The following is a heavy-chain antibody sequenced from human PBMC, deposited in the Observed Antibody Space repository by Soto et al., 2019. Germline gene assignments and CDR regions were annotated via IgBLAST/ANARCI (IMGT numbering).Heavy chain of an antibody. V-gene: IGHV3-21*01. CDR3: ARDGSSSGFDY. Sequence: EVQLVESGGGLVEPGGSLRLSCAASGFTFSRHSLNWVRQAPGKGLEWVSSISTTSSYIYYADSVKGRFTISRDNAKNSTYLQTDSLRAEDTAVYYCARDGSSSGFDYWGQGTLVTVSS. CDR1: GFTFSRHS. CDR2: ISTTSSYI. D-gene: IGHD6-25*01. J-gene: IGHJ4*02.